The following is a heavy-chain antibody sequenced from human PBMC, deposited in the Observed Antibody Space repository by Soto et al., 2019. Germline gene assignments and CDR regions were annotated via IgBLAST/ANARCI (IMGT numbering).Heavy chain of an antibody. Sequence: QVRLQQSGAEVKKPGSSVRVSCQASGGALTSYPIHWVRQAPGQGLEWMGVIDPIVDTSNLAENFKTRLTLTADTSTKTVYMDLTSLRSDDTAIYFCATYPRPYKWTDIWGRGTQLTVSS. V-gene: IGHV1-69*06. D-gene: IGHD1-1*01. J-gene: IGHJ4*02. CDR2: IDPIVDTS. CDR1: GGALTSYP. CDR3: ATYPRPYKWTDI.